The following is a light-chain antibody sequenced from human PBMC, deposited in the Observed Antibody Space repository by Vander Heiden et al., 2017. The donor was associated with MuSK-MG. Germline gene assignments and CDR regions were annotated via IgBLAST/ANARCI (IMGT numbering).Light chain of an antibody. CDR3: NSRDSSGKHLG. CDR1: SLRSYY. CDR2: GKN. Sequence: SSELTQDPAVSVALGQTVRITCQGDSLRSYYASWYQQKPGQAPVLVIYGKNNRPSRIPDRFSGSSSGKKASLTITGAQAEDEADYDCNSRDSSGKHLGFGGGTKLTVL. V-gene: IGLV3-19*01. J-gene: IGLJ2*01.